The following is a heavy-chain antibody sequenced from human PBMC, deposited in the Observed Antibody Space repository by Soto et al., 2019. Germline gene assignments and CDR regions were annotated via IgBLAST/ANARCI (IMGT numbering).Heavy chain of an antibody. D-gene: IGHD2-2*01. Sequence: GASVKVSCKASGYTFTSYAMHWVRQAPGQRLEWMGWINAGNGNTKYSQKFQGRVTITRDTSASTAYMELSSLRSEDTAVYYCARLGYCSSTSCYHYYYGMDVWGQGTTVTVS. CDR2: INAGNGNT. CDR3: ARLGYCSSTSCYHYYYGMDV. CDR1: GYTFTSYA. V-gene: IGHV1-3*01. J-gene: IGHJ6*02.